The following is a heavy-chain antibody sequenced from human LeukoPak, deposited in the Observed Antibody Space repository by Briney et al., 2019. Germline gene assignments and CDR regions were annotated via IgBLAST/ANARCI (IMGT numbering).Heavy chain of an antibody. D-gene: IGHD6-13*01. CDR2: ISSSGSTI. CDR1: GFTFSSYE. Sequence: GGSLRLSCAASGFTFSSYEMNWVRQAPGKGLEWVSYISSSGSTIYYAGSVKGRFTISRDNAKNSLYLQMNSLRAEDTAVYYCAREGGQLAAGDYWGQGTLVTVSS. V-gene: IGHV3-48*03. J-gene: IGHJ4*02. CDR3: AREGGQLAAGDY.